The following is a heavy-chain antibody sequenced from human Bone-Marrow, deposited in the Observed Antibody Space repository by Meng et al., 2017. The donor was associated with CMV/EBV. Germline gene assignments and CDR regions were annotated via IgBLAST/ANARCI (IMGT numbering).Heavy chain of an antibody. CDR1: GFTFSSYA. D-gene: IGHD6-6*01. CDR3: ARGSGGLGIAARKTHDAFDI. Sequence: GESLKISCAASGFTFSSYAIHWVRQAPGKGLEWVAVISYDGNNKYFADSVKGRFTISRDNSKNPLYLQMNSLRADDTAVYYWARGSGGLGIAARKTHDAFDIWGQGTMVTVSS. CDR2: ISYDGNNK. J-gene: IGHJ3*02. V-gene: IGHV3-30*04.